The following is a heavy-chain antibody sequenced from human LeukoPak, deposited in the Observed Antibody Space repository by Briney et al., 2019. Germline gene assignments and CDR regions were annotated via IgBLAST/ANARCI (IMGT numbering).Heavy chain of an antibody. CDR2: ISSSSSYI. V-gene: IGHV3-21*01. D-gene: IGHD3-9*01. J-gene: IGHJ3*02. CDR1: GFTFSSYS. Sequence: GGSLRLSCAASGFTFSSYSMNWVRQAPGKGLEWVSSISSSSSYIYYADSVKGRFTISRDNAKNSLYLQMNSLRAENTAVYYCATPLYDILTGYAFDIWGQGTMVTVSS. CDR3: ATPLYDILTGYAFDI.